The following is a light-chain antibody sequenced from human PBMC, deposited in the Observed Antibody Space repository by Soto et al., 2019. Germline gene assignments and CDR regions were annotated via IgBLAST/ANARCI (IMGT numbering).Light chain of an antibody. J-gene: IGKJ1*01. CDR3: QQRTNRPPWT. V-gene: IGKV3-11*01. CDR1: QSVSNNY. CDR2: DAS. Sequence: EIVLTQSPGTLSLSPGERATLSCRASQSVSNNYLAWYQQKPGQAPRLLIYDASNRATGIPVRFSGSGSGTDFTLTISSLEPEDVAVYYCQQRTNRPPWTFGQGTKVDIK.